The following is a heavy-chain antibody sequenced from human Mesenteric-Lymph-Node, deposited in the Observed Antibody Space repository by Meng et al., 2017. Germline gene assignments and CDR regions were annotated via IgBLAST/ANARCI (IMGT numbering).Heavy chain of an antibody. D-gene: IGHD3-10*01. J-gene: IGHJ6*02. CDR1: GFTFSSYE. V-gene: IGHV3-48*03. Sequence: GESLKISCAASGFTFSSYEMNWVRQAPGKGLEWVSYISSSGSTIYYADSVKGRFTISRDNAKNSLYLQMNSLRAEDTAVYYCARIGAGDYYYYYYGMDVWGQGTTVTGSS. CDR2: ISSSGSTI. CDR3: ARIGAGDYYYYYYGMDV.